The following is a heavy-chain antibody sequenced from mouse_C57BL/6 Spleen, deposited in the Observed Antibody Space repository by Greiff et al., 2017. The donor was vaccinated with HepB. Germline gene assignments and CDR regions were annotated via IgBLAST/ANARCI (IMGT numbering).Heavy chain of an antibody. CDR2: FYPGSGSI. Sequence: QVQLKESGPELVKPGASVKMSCKASGYTFTEYTIHWVKQRSGQGLEWIGWFYPGSGSIKYNEKFKDKATLTADKSSSTVYMELSRLTSEDAAVYFCARHEPYDGYYWFAYWGQGTLVTVSA. CDR3: ARHEPYDGYYWFAY. V-gene: IGHV1-62-2*01. D-gene: IGHD2-3*01. J-gene: IGHJ3*01. CDR1: GYTFTEYT.